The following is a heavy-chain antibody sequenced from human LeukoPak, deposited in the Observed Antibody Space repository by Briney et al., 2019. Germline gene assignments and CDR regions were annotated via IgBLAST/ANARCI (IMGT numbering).Heavy chain of an antibody. J-gene: IGHJ4*02. CDR1: GFTFSSYA. Sequence: PGGSLRLSCAASGFTFSSYATSWVRQAPGKGLEWVSAISGSGGSTYYADSVKGRFTISRDNSKNTLYLQMNSLRAEDTAVYYCAKGFRYGHRLFDYWGQGTLVTVSS. CDR3: AKGFRYGHRLFDY. CDR2: ISGSGGST. V-gene: IGHV3-23*01. D-gene: IGHD3-16*01.